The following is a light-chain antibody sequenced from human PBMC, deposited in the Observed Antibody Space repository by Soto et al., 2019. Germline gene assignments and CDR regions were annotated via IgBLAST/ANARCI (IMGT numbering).Light chain of an antibody. J-gene: IGLJ2*01. CDR3: SSYSGRNNLV. V-gene: IGLV2-8*01. Sequence: QSALTQPPSASGSPGQSVTISCTGTSSDVGGYNYVSWYQQHPGNAPKLMIYEVTKRPSGVPDRFSGSKSGNTASLTVSGLQAEDEAYYYCSSYSGRNNLVFGGGTKLTVL. CDR2: EVT. CDR1: SSDVGGYNY.